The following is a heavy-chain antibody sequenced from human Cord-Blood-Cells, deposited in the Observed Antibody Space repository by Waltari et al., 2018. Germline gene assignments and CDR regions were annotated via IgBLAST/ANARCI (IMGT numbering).Heavy chain of an antibody. CDR1: GGSISSSSYY. CDR3: AREIAAQRSVPLDY. CDR2: IYYSGST. D-gene: IGHD6-25*01. J-gene: IGHJ4*02. V-gene: IGHV4-39*02. Sequence: QLQLQESGPGLVKPSETLSLTCTVSGGSISSSSYYWGWIRQPPGKGLGWIGSIYYSGSTNYNPSLKSRVTISVDTSKNQFSLKLSSVTAADTAVYYCAREIAAQRSVPLDYWGQGTLVTVSS.